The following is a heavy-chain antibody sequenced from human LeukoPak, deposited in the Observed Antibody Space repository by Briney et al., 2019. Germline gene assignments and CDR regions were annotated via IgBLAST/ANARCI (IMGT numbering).Heavy chain of an antibody. J-gene: IGHJ4*02. V-gene: IGHV4-34*01. CDR3: ATFPCSSTSCYIDY. CDR1: GGSFSGYY. Sequence: SETLSLTCAVYGGSFSGYYWSWIRQPPGKGLEWIGEINHSGSTNYNPSLKSRVTISVDTSKNQFSLKLSSVTAADTAVYYCATFPCSSTSCYIDYWGQGTLVAVSS. CDR2: INHSGST. D-gene: IGHD2-2*02.